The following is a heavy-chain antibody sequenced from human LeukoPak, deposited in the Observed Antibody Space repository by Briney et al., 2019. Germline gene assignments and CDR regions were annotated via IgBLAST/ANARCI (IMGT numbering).Heavy chain of an antibody. V-gene: IGHV4-61*02. CDR3: ARVDYAVDWYFDL. CDR1: GGSISSGSYY. J-gene: IGHJ2*01. D-gene: IGHD4-17*01. CDR2: IYTSGST. Sequence: PSETLSLICTVSGGSISSGSYYWSWIRQPAGKGLEWIGRIYTSGSTNYNPSLKSRVTISVDTSKNQFSLKLSSVTAADTAVYYCARVDYAVDWYFDLWGRGTLVTVSS.